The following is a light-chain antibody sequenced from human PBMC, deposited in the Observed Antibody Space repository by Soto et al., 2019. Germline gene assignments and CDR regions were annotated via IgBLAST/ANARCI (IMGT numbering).Light chain of an antibody. Sequence: QSVLTQPPSASGTPGQRVTISCSGSSSNIGSNYVYWYQQLPGTAPKLLIYRNNQRPSWVPARFSGSKSGTSASLAISGLRYEDEANYYCAAWDDSLSGVVFGGGTKLTVL. V-gene: IGLV1-47*01. J-gene: IGLJ3*02. CDR1: SSNIGSNY. CDR2: RNN. CDR3: AAWDDSLSGVV.